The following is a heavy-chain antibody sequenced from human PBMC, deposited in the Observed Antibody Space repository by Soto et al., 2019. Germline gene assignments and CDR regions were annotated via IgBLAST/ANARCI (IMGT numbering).Heavy chain of an antibody. CDR3: AKDDFSGSSVYGMDV. CDR2: ISWNSGSI. Sequence: LRLSCAASGFTFDDYAMHWVRQAPGKGLEWVSGISWNSGSIGYADSVKGRFTISRDNAKNSLYLQMNSLRAEDTALYYCAKDDFSGSSVYGMDVWGQGTTVTVSS. J-gene: IGHJ6*02. CDR1: GFTFDDYA. D-gene: IGHD1-26*01. V-gene: IGHV3-9*01.